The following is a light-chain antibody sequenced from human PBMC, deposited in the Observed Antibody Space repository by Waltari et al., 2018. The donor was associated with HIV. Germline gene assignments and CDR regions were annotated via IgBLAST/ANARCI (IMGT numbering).Light chain of an antibody. CDR1: QSIGTY. V-gene: IGKV1-39*01. Sequence: DIQLNQSPSSLSASVGDRVTITCRERQSIGTYLNWYQQKPGRAPYLVMYAASTLQSGVPSRFSGSGTGTDFTLAISSLRPEDFATYYCQQTSIIPRTFGPGTKVENK. J-gene: IGKJ1*01. CDR2: AAS. CDR3: QQTSIIPRT.